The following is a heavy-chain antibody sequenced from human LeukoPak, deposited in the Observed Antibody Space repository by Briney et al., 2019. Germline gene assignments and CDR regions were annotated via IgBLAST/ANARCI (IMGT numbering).Heavy chain of an antibody. CDR3: ARDRNTDFWSGYYTNYFDY. CDR2: IKQDGSEK. Sequence: GGSLSLSCAAPGFTFSTYWMTWVRPAPGKGLEWVANIKQDGSEKYYVDSVEGRFTISRDNAKNSLYLQMNSLRAEDTAVYYCARDRNTDFWSGYYTNYFDYGGQGTLVTVSA. D-gene: IGHD3-3*01. J-gene: IGHJ4*02. CDR1: GFTFSTYW. V-gene: IGHV3-7*01.